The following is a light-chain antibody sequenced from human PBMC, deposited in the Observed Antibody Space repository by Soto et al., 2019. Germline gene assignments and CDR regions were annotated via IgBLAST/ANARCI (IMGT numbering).Light chain of an antibody. J-gene: IGLJ7*01. CDR3: CSYGGSRAV. Sequence: QSALTQPASVSGSPGESITISCTSTSSDVGSHNLVSWYQQHPGQAPKLMIYEVSKRPLGVSTRFSASKSGNTASLTISGVQAEDEADYYCCSYGGSRAVFGGGTQLTVL. CDR1: SSDVGSHNL. CDR2: EVS. V-gene: IGLV2-23*02.